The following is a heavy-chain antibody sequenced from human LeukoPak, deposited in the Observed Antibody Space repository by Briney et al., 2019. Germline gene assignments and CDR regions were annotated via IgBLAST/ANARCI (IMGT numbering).Heavy chain of an antibody. Sequence: PGGSLRLSXAASGFTVSSNYMSWVRQAPGKGMEWVSVIYSGGSTYYADSVKGRFTISRDNSKNTLYLQMNSLRAEDTAVYYCARRGIAAVDYWGQGTLVTVSS. CDR2: IYSGGST. V-gene: IGHV3-53*01. J-gene: IGHJ4*02. CDR1: GFTVSSNY. D-gene: IGHD6-13*01. CDR3: ARRGIAAVDY.